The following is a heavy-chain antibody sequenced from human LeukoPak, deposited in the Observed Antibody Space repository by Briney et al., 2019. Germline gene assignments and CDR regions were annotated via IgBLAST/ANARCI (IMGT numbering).Heavy chain of an antibody. CDR3: TKVMYSSGWSDAFDV. V-gene: IGHV3-9*01. CDR1: GFTFDDYA. Sequence: GGSLRLSCAASGFTFDDYAMHWVRQAPGKGLEWVSGISWNSGSIGYADSVKGRFTISRDNAKNSLYLQMNSLRAEDTALYYCTKVMYSSGWSDAFDVWGQGTKVTVSS. J-gene: IGHJ3*01. D-gene: IGHD6-19*01. CDR2: ISWNSGSI.